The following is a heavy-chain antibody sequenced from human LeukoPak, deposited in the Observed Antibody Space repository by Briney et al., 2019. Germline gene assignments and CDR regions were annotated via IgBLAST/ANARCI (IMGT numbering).Heavy chain of an antibody. V-gene: IGHV1-69*05. J-gene: IGHJ5*02. CDR3: ARDPGFYGGNSFVFYH. D-gene: IGHD4-23*01. CDR2: IIPIFGTA. CDR1: GGTFSSYA. Sequence: SVKVSCKASGGTFSSYAISWVRQAPGQGLEWMGRIIPIFGTANYAQKFQGRVTITTDESTSTAYMELSSLRSEDTAVYYCARDPGFYGGNSFVFYHWGQGTLVTVSS.